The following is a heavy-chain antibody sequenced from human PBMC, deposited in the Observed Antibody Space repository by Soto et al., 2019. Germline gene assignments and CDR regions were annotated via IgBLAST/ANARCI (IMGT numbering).Heavy chain of an antibody. D-gene: IGHD6-19*01. CDR3: ARGISSGWYSYYYMDV. CDR1: GFTFSSYS. V-gene: IGHV3-48*01. J-gene: IGHJ6*03. Sequence: EVQLVESGGGLVQPGGSLRLSCAASGFTFSSYSMNWVRQAPGKGLEWVSYISSSSSTIYYADSVKGRFTISRDNAKNSMYLQMNSLRAEDTAVYYCARGISSGWYSYYYMDVWGKGTTVTVSS. CDR2: ISSSSSTI.